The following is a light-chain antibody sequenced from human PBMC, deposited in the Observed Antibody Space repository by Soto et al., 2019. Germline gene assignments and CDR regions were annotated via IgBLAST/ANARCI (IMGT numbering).Light chain of an antibody. CDR3: CSYAGSSTVV. J-gene: IGLJ2*01. CDR2: EGS. V-gene: IGLV2-23*01. Sequence: QSALTQPASVSGSPGQSITISCTGTSSDVGSYNLVSWYQQHPGKDPKLMIYEGSKRPSGVSNRFSGSRSGNTASLTISGLQAERQADYYSCSYAGSSTVVFGGGTQLTVL. CDR1: SSDVGSYNL.